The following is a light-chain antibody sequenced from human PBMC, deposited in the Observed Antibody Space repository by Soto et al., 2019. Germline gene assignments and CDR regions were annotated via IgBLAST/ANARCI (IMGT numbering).Light chain of an antibody. J-gene: IGKJ4*01. CDR1: QSISSN. CDR2: DAS. V-gene: IGKV3-11*01. Sequence: EIVLTQSPATLSLSPGERATLSCRASQSISSNVAWYQQKPGQAPSLLIYDASNMATGIPARFTGSGSGTDFTLTISSLEPEDFAVYYWQQRSNWPLTFGGGTKVEIK. CDR3: QQRSNWPLT.